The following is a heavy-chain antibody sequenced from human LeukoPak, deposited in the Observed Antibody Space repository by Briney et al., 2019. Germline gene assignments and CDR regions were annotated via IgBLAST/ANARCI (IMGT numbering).Heavy chain of an antibody. Sequence: SETLSLTCTVSGGSVSSSYWSWIRQPPGKGLEWIGYIYYSGSANYNPSLKSRVTISVDTSKNQFSLKLSSVTAADTAVYYCARQTGDPTRFFDYWGQGTLVTVSS. J-gene: IGHJ4*02. D-gene: IGHD7-27*01. CDR3: ARQTGDPTRFFDY. V-gene: IGHV4-59*08. CDR1: GGSVSSSY. CDR2: IYYSGSA.